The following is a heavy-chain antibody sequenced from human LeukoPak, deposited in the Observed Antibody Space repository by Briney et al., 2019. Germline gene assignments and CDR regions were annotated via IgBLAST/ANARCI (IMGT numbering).Heavy chain of an antibody. J-gene: IGHJ2*01. V-gene: IGHV4-59*01. CDR2: IYYSGST. D-gene: IGHD6-19*01. CDR1: GGSISSYY. CDR3: ARLIAVAPKYWYFDL. Sequence: PSETLSLTCTVSGGSISSYYWSWIRQPPGKGLERIGYIYYSGSTNYNPSLKSRVTISVDTSKNQFSLKLSSVTAADTAVYYCARLIAVAPKYWYFDLWGRGTLVTVSS.